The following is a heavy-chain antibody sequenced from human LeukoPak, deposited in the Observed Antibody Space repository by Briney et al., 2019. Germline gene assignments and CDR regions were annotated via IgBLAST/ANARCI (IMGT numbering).Heavy chain of an antibody. D-gene: IGHD3-9*01. V-gene: IGHV3-23*01. Sequence: AGGSLRLSCAASGFIFRNYAVSWVRQAPGKGLEWVSAITGSGDTTYYADSVKGRFTISRDNSKNALYVEMNTLRAEDTAVYYCVKWGDYDILTGYYVPDFWGQGTLVTVSS. CDR3: VKWGDYDILTGYYVPDF. CDR1: GFIFRNYA. J-gene: IGHJ4*02. CDR2: ITGSGDTT.